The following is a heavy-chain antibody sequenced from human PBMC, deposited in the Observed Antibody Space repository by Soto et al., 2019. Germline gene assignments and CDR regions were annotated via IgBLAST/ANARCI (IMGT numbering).Heavy chain of an antibody. D-gene: IGHD3-10*01. CDR3: ARAPPSGSSGLGMDV. Sequence: GGSLRLSCAASGFTFSSYSMNWVRQAPGKGLEWVSYISSSGSTIYYADSVKGRFTISRDNAKNSLYLQMNSLRDEDTAVYYCARAPPSGSSGLGMDVWGQGTTVTVSS. CDR2: ISSSGSTI. V-gene: IGHV3-48*02. J-gene: IGHJ6*02. CDR1: GFTFSSYS.